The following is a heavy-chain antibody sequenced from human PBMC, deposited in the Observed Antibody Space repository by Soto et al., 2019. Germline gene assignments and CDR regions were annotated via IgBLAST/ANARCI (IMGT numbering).Heavy chain of an antibody. V-gene: IGHV1-18*01. CDR1: GYSFTSYG. CDR3: ARDNPPLGY. J-gene: IGHJ4*02. Sequence: PGESLKISCKGSGYSFTSYGISWVRQAPGQGLEWMGWISAYNGNTNYAQKLQGRVTMTTDTSTSTAYMGLRSLRSDDTAVYYCARDNPPLGYWGQGTLVTVSS. CDR2: ISAYNGNT.